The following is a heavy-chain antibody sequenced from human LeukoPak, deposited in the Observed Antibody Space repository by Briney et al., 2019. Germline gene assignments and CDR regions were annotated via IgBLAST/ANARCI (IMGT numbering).Heavy chain of an antibody. CDR2: IYSGGST. V-gene: IGHV3-66*01. CDR1: GFTVSSNY. CDR3: ARVEAGDAFDI. J-gene: IGHJ3*02. Sequence: GRSLRLSCAASGFTVSSNYMSWVRQAPGKGLEWVSVIYSGGSTYYADSVKGRFTISRDNSKNTLYLQMNSLRAEDTAVYYCARVEAGDAFDIWGQGTMVTVSS. D-gene: IGHD6-19*01.